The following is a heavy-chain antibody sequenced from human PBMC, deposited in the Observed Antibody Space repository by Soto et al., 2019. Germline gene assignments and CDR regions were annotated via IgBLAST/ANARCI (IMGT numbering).Heavy chain of an antibody. Sequence: GGSLRLSCAASGFTFSGSAMHWVRQASGKGLEWVGRIRSKANSYATAYAASVKGRFTISRDDSKNTAYLQMNSLRAEDTAVYYCARDLRYFDPWDYWGQGTLVTVSS. D-gene: IGHD3-9*01. J-gene: IGHJ4*02. V-gene: IGHV3-73*01. CDR2: IRSKANSYAT. CDR3: ARDLRYFDPWDY. CDR1: GFTFSGSA.